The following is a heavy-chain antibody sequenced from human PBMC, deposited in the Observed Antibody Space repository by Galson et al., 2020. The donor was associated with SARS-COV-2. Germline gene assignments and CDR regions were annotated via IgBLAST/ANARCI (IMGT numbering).Heavy chain of an antibody. D-gene: IGHD2-2*02. V-gene: IGHV3-23*01. J-gene: IGHJ5*02. CDR1: GFTLSAYA. Sequence: GGSLELSCEASGFTLSAYAMAGVGQAPGRGREWVSATSSGGDSPYYADSVKGRFTISRDNSKNTLYLQMNSLRAEDTALYYCAKARLGYCNSVTCYKEGWFDPWGQGTLVTVSS. CDR3: AKARLGYCNSVTCYKEGWFDP. CDR2: TSSGGDSP.